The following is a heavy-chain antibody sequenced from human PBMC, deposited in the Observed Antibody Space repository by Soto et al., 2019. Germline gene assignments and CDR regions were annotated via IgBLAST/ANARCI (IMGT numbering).Heavy chain of an antibody. CDR3: VRDRYSGYDFWFDP. V-gene: IGHV4-4*07. D-gene: IGHD5-12*01. CDR1: GACISSYY. J-gene: IGHJ5*02. Sequence: XASLSLTCTFCGACISSYYWSWIRLSAGRGLEWIGRLYTSGSSDYNPSLKSRVTMSADTSKNQFFVKLTSVTAADTAVYYCVRDRYSGYDFWFDPWGQGTLVTVSS. CDR2: LYTSGSS.